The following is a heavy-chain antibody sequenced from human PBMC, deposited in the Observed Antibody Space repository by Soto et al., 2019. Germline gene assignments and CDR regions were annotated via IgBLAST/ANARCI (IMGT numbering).Heavy chain of an antibody. CDR1: GYTFTSYA. D-gene: IGHD3-22*01. J-gene: IGHJ6*02. V-gene: IGHV1-3*01. CDR3: ARDRAYYYDSSGYLAYYGMDV. CDR2: INAGNGNT. Sequence: ASVKVSCKASGYTFTSYAMHWVRQAPGQRLEWMGWINAGNGNTKYSQKFQGRVTITRDTSASTAYMELSSLRSEDTAVYYCARDRAYYYDSSGYLAYYGMDVWGQRTTVTVSS.